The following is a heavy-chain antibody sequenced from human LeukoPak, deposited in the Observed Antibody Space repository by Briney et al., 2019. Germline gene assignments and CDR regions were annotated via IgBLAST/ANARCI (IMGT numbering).Heavy chain of an antibody. V-gene: IGHV4-39*01. J-gene: IGHJ3*01. D-gene: IGHD2-2*01. Sequence: PSETLSLMCTVSGGSTGSRGYYWDWVRQPPGKGLEWIGSVDYSGTTHYNPSLKSRVTISVDTSENQFSLKLTSVTAADTAVYYCARRGSRLVVLLSAFDFWGQGTTVTVSS. CDR2: VDYSGTT. CDR3: ARRGSRLVVLLSAFDF. CDR1: GGSTGSRGYY.